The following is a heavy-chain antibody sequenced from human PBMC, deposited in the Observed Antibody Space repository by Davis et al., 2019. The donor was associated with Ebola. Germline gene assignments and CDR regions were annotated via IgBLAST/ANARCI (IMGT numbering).Heavy chain of an antibody. CDR1: GGSISSYY. D-gene: IGHD5-12*01. CDR3: ARGNSEKWLRFAGGMDV. CDR2: IYYSGST. Sequence: PSETLSLTCTVSGGSISSYYWRWIRQPPGKGLEWIGHIYYSGSTNYNPSLKSRVTISVDTSKNQFSLKLSSVTAADTAVYYCARGNSEKWLRFAGGMDVWGQGTTVTVSS. J-gene: IGHJ6*02. V-gene: IGHV4-59*08.